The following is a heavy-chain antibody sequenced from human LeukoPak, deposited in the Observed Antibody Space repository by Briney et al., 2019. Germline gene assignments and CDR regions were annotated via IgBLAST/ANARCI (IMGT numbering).Heavy chain of an antibody. Sequence: KPSETLSLTCTVSGGSITSYYWSWIRQPPGKGREWIGSIYYSGSTNYNPSLKTRVTISVDTSKNQFSLKLSSVTAADTALYYCARENGYRYDYWGQGTLVTVSS. D-gene: IGHD5-18*01. CDR3: ARENGYRYDY. V-gene: IGHV4-59*01. J-gene: IGHJ4*02. CDR1: GGSITSYY. CDR2: IYYSGST.